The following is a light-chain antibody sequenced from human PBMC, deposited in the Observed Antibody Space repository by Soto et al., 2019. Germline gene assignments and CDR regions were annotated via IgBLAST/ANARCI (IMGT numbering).Light chain of an antibody. CDR3: SSYTSSGTLGV. Sequence: QSVLTQPASVSGSPGQSITISCTGTSSDIGGYNYVSWYQHHPGKAPKIIIYDVSNRPSGVSNRFSGSKSGNTASMTVSGLQAEDEADYYCSSYTSSGTLGVFGTGTKVTVL. V-gene: IGLV2-14*03. CDR1: SSDIGGYNY. J-gene: IGLJ1*01. CDR2: DVS.